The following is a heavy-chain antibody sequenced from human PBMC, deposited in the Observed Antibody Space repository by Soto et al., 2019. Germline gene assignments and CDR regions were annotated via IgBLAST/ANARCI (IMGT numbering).Heavy chain of an antibody. Sequence: SETLSLTCTVSGGSISSSSYYWGWIRQPPGKGLEWIGSIYYSGSTYYNPSLKSRVTISVDTSKNQFSLKLSSVTAADTAVYYCARPALWGSYYYYGMDVWGQGTTVTVSS. D-gene: IGHD3-16*01. V-gene: IGHV4-39*01. CDR3: ARPALWGSYYYYGMDV. CDR1: GGSISSSSYY. J-gene: IGHJ6*02. CDR2: IYYSGST.